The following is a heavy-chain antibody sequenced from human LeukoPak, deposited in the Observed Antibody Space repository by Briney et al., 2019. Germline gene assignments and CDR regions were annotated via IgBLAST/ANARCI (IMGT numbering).Heavy chain of an antibody. CDR3: ARAGLYYYDSSGYSSFDY. V-gene: IGHV1-18*01. CDR2: ISAYNGNT. Sequence: ASVTVSFKATGYTFTIYGISWVRQAPGQGLEWMGWISAYNGNTNYAQKLQGRVTMTTDTSTSTAYMELRSLRSDDTAVYYCARAGLYYYDSSGYSSFDYWGQGTLVTVSS. CDR1: GYTFTIYG. J-gene: IGHJ4*02. D-gene: IGHD3-22*01.